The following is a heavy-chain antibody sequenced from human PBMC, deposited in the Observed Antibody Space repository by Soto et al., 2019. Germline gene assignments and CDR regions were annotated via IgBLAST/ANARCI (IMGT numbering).Heavy chain of an antibody. Sequence: GGSLRLSCAASGVPFNTYSMTWVRQTPGKGLEWVSYITSSGSTMFYADSVKGRFTISRDNAKNSLYLQMNSLRAEDTAVYFCARRACGGDCYYLDYWGQGSLVTVSS. D-gene: IGHD2-21*01. CDR3: ARRACGGDCYYLDY. J-gene: IGHJ4*02. V-gene: IGHV3-48*01. CDR2: ITSSGSTM. CDR1: GVPFNTYS.